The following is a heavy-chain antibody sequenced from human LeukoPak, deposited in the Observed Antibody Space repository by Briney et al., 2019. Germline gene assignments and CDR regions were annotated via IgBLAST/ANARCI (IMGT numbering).Heavy chain of an antibody. CDR1: GGSISSYY. Sequence: PSETLSLTCTVSGGSISSYYWSWIRQPPGKGLEWIGYIYYSGSTNNNPSLKSRVTISLDTSKNQFSLKLSSVTAADTAVYYCARHPTYYYGMDVWGQGTTVTVSS. J-gene: IGHJ6*02. CDR3: ARHPTYYYGMDV. CDR2: IYYSGST. V-gene: IGHV4-59*08.